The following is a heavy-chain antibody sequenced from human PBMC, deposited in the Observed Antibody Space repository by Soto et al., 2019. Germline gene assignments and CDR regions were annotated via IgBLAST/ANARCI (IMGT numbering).Heavy chain of an antibody. J-gene: IGHJ6*02. CDR1: GGSLCSYY. Sequence: PSETLSLTCTVSGGSLCSYYWIWIRHPPFKGLEWIGYVFYTGRANYNASLKSRVSISLDTSNYQFSLKLSSVTAADTAVYYCARDGDGRMTTNPYYYNGMDVWGPGTTVTVSS. CDR3: ARDGDGRMTTNPYYYNGMDV. V-gene: IGHV4-59*01. D-gene: IGHD4-4*01. CDR2: VFYTGRA.